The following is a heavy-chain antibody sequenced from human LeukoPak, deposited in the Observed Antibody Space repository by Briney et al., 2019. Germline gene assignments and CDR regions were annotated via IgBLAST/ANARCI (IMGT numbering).Heavy chain of an antibody. CDR2: INHSGST. V-gene: IGHV4-34*01. CDR1: GGSFSGYY. Sequence: SETLSLTCAVYGGSFSGYYRSWIRQPPGKGLEWIGEINHSGSTNYNPSLKSRVTISVDTSKNQFSLKLSSVTAADTAVYYCARRTNYYYYSMDVWGQGTTVTVSS. CDR3: ARRTNYYYYSMDV. J-gene: IGHJ6*02. D-gene: IGHD1-14*01.